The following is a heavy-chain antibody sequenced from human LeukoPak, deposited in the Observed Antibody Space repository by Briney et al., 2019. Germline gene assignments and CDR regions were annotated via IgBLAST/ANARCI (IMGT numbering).Heavy chain of an antibody. CDR1: GFTFSNAW. CDR2: IKGKTDGGTT. J-gene: IGHJ5*02. Sequence: GGSLRLSCAASGFTFSNAWMSWVRQAPGKGLEWVGRIKGKTDGGTTDYAAPVKGRFTISRDDSKNTLYLQMNSLKTEDTAVYYCTTDSGYYYGSGSPWGQGTLVTVSS. D-gene: IGHD3-10*01. CDR3: TTDSGYYYGSGSP. V-gene: IGHV3-15*01.